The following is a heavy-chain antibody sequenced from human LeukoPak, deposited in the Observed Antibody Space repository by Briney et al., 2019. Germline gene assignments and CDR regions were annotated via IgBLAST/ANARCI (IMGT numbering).Heavy chain of an antibody. CDR3: VRETTEGAKDY. V-gene: IGHV3-11*05. D-gene: IGHD1-14*01. CDR1: GFTFSNAW. CDR2: ISSSSHYT. J-gene: IGHJ4*02. Sequence: GGSLRLSCATSGFTFSNAWMNWVRQAPGQGLAWVSYISSSSHYTNYVVSVRGRFIISRDNVKDSLYLQMNSLRVDDTAIYYCVRETTEGAKDYWGQGTQVTVSS.